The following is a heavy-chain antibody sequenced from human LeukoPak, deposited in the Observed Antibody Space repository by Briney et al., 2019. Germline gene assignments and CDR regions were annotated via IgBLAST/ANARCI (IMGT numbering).Heavy chain of an antibody. J-gene: IGHJ4*02. Sequence: PGGSLRLSCAASGFTFSSYWMSWVRQAPGKGLEWVANIKQDGSEKYYVDSVKGRFTISRDNAKNSLYLQMNSLRAEDTAVYYCARGGRSTSCYPFDYWGQGTPVTVSS. CDR3: ARGGRSTSCYPFDY. CDR1: GFTFSSYW. V-gene: IGHV3-7*01. D-gene: IGHD2-2*01. CDR2: IKQDGSEK.